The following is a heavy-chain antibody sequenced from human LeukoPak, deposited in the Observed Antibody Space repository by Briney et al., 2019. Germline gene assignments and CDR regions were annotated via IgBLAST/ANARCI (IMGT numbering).Heavy chain of an antibody. D-gene: IGHD3-22*01. CDR2: ISYDGSNK. Sequence: PGRSLRLSCAASGFTFSSYAMHWVRQAPGKGLEWVAVISYDGSNKYYADSVKGRFTISRDNSKNTLYLQMNSLRAEDTAVYYCATGYHYDSTPSFDYWGQGTLVTVSS. CDR3: ATGYHYDSTPSFDY. J-gene: IGHJ4*02. CDR1: GFTFSSYA. V-gene: IGHV3-30*04.